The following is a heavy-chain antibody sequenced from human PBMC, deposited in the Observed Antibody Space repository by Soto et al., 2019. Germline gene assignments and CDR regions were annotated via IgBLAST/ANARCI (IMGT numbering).Heavy chain of an antibody. CDR3: ARDLTGTGYHAFDV. CDR1: GFTFSYYY. CDR2: INPGSGGT. Sequence: ASVKVSCKASGFTFSYYYIHWLRQAPGQGPEWMGLINPGSGGTRFAQKFQGWVTMTRDTSINTAYMELSRLRFNDTAVYYCARDLTGTGYHAFDVWGQGKMVT. J-gene: IGHJ3*01. V-gene: IGHV1-2*04. D-gene: IGHD1-1*01.